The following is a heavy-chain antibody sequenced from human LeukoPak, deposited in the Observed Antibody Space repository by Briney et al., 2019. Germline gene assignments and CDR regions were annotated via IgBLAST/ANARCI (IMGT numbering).Heavy chain of an antibody. D-gene: IGHD6-19*01. Sequence: SETLSLTCTVSGGSISSSSYYWGWIRQPPGKGLEWIGSIYYSGSTYYNPSLKSRVTISVDTSKNQFSLKLSSVTAADTAVYYCARGLSGWGNAFDIWGQGTMVTVSS. CDR1: GGSISSSSYY. CDR2: IYYSGST. J-gene: IGHJ3*02. CDR3: ARGLSGWGNAFDI. V-gene: IGHV4-39*07.